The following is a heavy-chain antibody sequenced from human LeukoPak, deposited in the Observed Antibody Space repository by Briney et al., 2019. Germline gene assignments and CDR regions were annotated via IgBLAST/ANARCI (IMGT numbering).Heavy chain of an antibody. Sequence: PGGSLRLSCAASGFTFSSHAMSWVREAPGKGLEWVSAITGSGGATYYADSVKGRFTISRDNDRNTVSLQMNSLRADDTALYYCAKDVGDIVLIVYSRGYFDSWGHGTLVTVSS. CDR2: ITGSGGAT. J-gene: IGHJ4*01. V-gene: IGHV3-23*01. CDR3: AKDVGDIVLIVYSRGYFDS. D-gene: IGHD2-8*01. CDR1: GFTFSSHA.